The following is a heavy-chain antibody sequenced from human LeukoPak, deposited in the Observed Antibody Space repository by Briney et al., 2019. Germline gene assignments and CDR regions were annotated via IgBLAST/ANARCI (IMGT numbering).Heavy chain of an antibody. CDR1: GGSISSGGYS. Sequence: SETLSLTCAVSGGSISSGGYSWSWIRQPPGKGLEWIGYIYHSGSTYYNPSLKSRVTISVDTSKNQFSLKLSSVTAADTAVYYCARGTTVVTRWGQGTLATVSS. CDR3: ARGTTVVTR. V-gene: IGHV4-30-2*05. J-gene: IGHJ4*02. CDR2: IYHSGST. D-gene: IGHD4-23*01.